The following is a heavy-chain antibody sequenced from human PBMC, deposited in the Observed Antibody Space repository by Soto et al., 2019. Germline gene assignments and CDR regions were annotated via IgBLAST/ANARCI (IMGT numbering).Heavy chain of an antibody. J-gene: IGHJ6*02. CDR1: GFTFSSYG. CDR2: IWYDGSNK. D-gene: IGHD3-10*01. CDR3: ARDMVRGRAFDYGMDV. V-gene: IGHV3-33*01. Sequence: PGGSLRLSCAASGFTFSSYGMHWVRQAPGKGLEWVAVIWYDGSNKYYADSVKGRFTISRDNSKNTLYLQMNSLRAEDTAVYYCARDMVRGRAFDYGMDVWGQGTTVTVSS.